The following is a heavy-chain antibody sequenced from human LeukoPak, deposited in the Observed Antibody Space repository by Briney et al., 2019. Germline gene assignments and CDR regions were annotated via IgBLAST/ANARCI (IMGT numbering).Heavy chain of an antibody. V-gene: IGHV3-20*04. CDR2: INWNGGST. D-gene: IGHD2-2*01. J-gene: IGHJ6*02. CDR3: ARDIVVVPAAIGTYYYYYGMDV. CDR1: GFTFDDYG. Sequence: PGGSLRLSCAASGFTFDDYGMSWVRQAPGKGLEWVSGINWNGGSTGYADSVKGRFTISRDNSKNTLYLQMNSLRAEDTAVYYCARDIVVVPAAIGTYYYYYGMDVWGQGTTVTVSS.